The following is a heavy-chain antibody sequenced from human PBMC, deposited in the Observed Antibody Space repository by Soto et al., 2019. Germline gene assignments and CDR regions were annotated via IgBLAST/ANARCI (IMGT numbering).Heavy chain of an antibody. V-gene: IGHV4-4*02. CDR2: IYHSGST. D-gene: IGHD2-8*01. J-gene: IGHJ6*03. Sequence: SETLSLTCAVSSGSISSSNWRSWVRQPPGKGLEWIGEIYHSGSTNYNPSLKSRVTISVDKSKNQFSLKLSSVTAADTAVYYCARAKTNCTNGVCYYAYYYYYMDVWGKGTTVTVSS. CDR1: SGSISSSNW. CDR3: ARAKTNCTNGVCYYAYYYYYMDV.